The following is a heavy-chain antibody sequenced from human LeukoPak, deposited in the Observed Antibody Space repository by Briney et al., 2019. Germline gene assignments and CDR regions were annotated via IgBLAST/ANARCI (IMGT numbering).Heavy chain of an antibody. CDR3: ARHRPTESYCDS. J-gene: IGHJ4*02. V-gene: IGHV4-38-2*01. CDR1: GYSITSGYY. D-gene: IGHD4-17*01. CDR2: IYHSGST. Sequence: PSETLSHTFAVPGYSITSGYYWAWIRQPPGKGLEWIGNIYHSGSTDYNASLKSRVTISIDTSKNQFSLRLSSVTAADTAVYYCARHRPTESYCDSWGQGTLVTVSS.